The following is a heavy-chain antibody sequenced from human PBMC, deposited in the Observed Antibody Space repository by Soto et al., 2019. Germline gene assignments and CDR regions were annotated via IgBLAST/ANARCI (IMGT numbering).Heavy chain of an antibody. J-gene: IGHJ4*02. CDR1: GGSISSYY. V-gene: IGHV4-59*01. Sequence: SETLSLTCTVSGGSISSYYWSWIRQPPGKGLEWIGYIYYSGSTNYNPSLKSRVTISVDTSKNQFSLKLSSVTAADTAVYYCAREGYYDSSGYFDYWGQGXLVTVSS. D-gene: IGHD3-22*01. CDR2: IYYSGST. CDR3: AREGYYDSSGYFDY.